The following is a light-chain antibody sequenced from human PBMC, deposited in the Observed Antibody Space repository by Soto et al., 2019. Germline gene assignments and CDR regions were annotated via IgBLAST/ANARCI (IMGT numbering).Light chain of an antibody. CDR3: HQYGSSWT. CDR1: QSVSSNY. J-gene: IGKJ1*01. V-gene: IGKV3-20*01. CDR2: GAS. Sequence: EIVLTQSPGTLSLSPGERATLSCRASQSVSSNYLVWYQQKPCQAPRLLIYGASNRATGIPDRFSGSGSGTDFTLTISRLEPEDFAVYYCHQYGSSWTFGQGTKVEVK.